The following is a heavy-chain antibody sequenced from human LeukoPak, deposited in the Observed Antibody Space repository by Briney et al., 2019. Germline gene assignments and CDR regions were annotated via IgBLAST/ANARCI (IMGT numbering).Heavy chain of an antibody. Sequence: SETLSLTCTVPGGSISSSSYYWGWIRQPPGKGLEWIGSIYYSGSTYYNPSLKSRVAISVDTSKNQFSLKLSSVTAADTAVYYCASLRRRIAAAGMGADYWGQGTLVTVSS. CDR2: IYYSGST. CDR3: ASLRRRIAAAGMGADY. D-gene: IGHD6-13*01. CDR1: GGSISSSSYY. J-gene: IGHJ4*02. V-gene: IGHV4-39*01.